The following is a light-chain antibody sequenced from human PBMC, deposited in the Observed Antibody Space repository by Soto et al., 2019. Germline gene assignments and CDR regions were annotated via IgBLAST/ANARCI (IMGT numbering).Light chain of an antibody. V-gene: IGKV3-20*01. Sequence: EIVLTQSPGTLPLSPGERATLSCRASQSVSSSYLAWYQQQPGQAPRLLIYDTSSRATGIPDRFSGSGSGTDFALTISRLEPEDFAVYYCQQYSSSPWTFGQGTKVEIK. J-gene: IGKJ1*01. CDR2: DTS. CDR1: QSVSSSY. CDR3: QQYSSSPWT.